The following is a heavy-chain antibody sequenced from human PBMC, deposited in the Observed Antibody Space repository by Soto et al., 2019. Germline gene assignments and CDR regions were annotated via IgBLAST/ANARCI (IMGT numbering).Heavy chain of an antibody. D-gene: IGHD1-1*01. J-gene: IGHJ4*02. CDR3: ARGNPVPLDY. Sequence: PSETLSLTCAVSGGSISSGGYSWSWIRQPPGKGLEWIGYIYHSGSTYYNPSLKSRVTISVDRSKNQFSLKLSSVTAADTAVYYCARGNPVPLDYWGQGTLVPVSS. CDR2: IYHSGST. CDR1: GGSISSGGYS. V-gene: IGHV4-30-2*01.